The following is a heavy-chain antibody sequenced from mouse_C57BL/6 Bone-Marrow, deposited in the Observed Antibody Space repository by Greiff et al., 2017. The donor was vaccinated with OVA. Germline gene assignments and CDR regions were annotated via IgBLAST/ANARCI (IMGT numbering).Heavy chain of an antibody. CDR1: GFNIKDDY. Sequence: EVKLQQSGAELVRPGASVKLSCIASGFNIKDDYMHWVKQRPEQGLEWIGWIDPENGDTEYASKVQGRATITADTSTNTAYLQLSSLTSEDTAVYYCTRYGSSHWYFDVWGTGTTVTVSS. V-gene: IGHV14-4*01. J-gene: IGHJ1*03. D-gene: IGHD1-1*01. CDR3: TRYGSSHWYFDV. CDR2: IDPENGDT.